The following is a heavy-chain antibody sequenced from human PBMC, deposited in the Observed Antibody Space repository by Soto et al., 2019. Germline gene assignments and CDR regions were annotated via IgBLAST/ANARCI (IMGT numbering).Heavy chain of an antibody. V-gene: IGHV1-69*13. CDR3: ASVGGYYYDSSGYFTA. D-gene: IGHD3-22*01. Sequence: SVKVSCKASGGTFSSYAISWVRQAPGQGLEWMGRIIPIFGTANYAQKFQGRVTITADESTSTAYMELSSLRSEDTAVYYCASVGGYYYDSSGYFTAWGQGTLVTVSS. CDR1: GGTFSSYA. J-gene: IGHJ5*02. CDR2: IIPIFGTA.